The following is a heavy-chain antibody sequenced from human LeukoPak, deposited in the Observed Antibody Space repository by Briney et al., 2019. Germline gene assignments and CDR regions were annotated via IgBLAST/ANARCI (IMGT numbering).Heavy chain of an antibody. CDR3: AKDWGMGDQLLRIDY. J-gene: IGHJ4*02. Sequence: TGGSLRLSCTASGFTFSTYAMNWVRQAPGKGLEWVSGISGSGVCTYYADSVKGRFTISRDNSNNTLYLQMSSLGAEDTAVYYCAKDWGMGDQLLRIDYWGQGTLVTVSS. V-gene: IGHV3-23*01. D-gene: IGHD2-2*01. CDR1: GFTFSTYA. CDR2: ISGSGVCT.